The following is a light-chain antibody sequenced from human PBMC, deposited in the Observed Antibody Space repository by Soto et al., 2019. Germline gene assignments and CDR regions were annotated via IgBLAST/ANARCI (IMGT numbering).Light chain of an antibody. CDR1: SSNIGTGYD. J-gene: IGLJ1*01. CDR2: GNN. CDR3: QSYDNGLSGGYV. V-gene: IGLV1-40*01. Sequence: QSVLTQPPSVSGAPGQTVTISCTGGSSNIGTGYDVHWYQHLPGTAPKLLIYGNNNRPSGVPDRFSGSKSGTSASLAITGLQAEDEADYYCQSYDNGLSGGYVFGTGTKLTVL.